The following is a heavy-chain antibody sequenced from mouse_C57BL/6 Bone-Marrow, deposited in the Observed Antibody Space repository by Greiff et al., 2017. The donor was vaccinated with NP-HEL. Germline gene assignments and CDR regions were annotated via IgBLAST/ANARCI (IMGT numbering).Heavy chain of an antibody. CDR2: IYPGDGDT. D-gene: IGHD2-1*01. CDR1: GYAFSSYW. V-gene: IGHV1-80*01. CDR3: ARSHGNWYFDV. Sequence: VQLQQSGAELVKPGASVKISCKASGYAFSSYWMNWVRQRPGKGLEWIGQIYPGDGDTNYNGKSKGKATLTADKSSSTAYMQLSSLTSEDSAVYFCARSHGNWYFDVWGTGTTVTVSS. J-gene: IGHJ1*03.